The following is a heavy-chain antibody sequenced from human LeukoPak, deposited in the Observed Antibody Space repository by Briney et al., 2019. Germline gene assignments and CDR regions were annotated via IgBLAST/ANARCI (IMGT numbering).Heavy chain of an antibody. CDR1: GGSMSSYY. CDR3: ARSYGGNSVPGD. J-gene: IGHJ4*02. D-gene: IGHD4-17*01. Sequence: SETLSLTCTVSGGSMSSYYWSWIRQPAGKGLEWIGRIYTSGSTNYNPSLKSRVTMSVDTSKNQFFLKLTSVTAADTAVYHCARSYGGNSVPGDWGQGTLVTVSS. V-gene: IGHV4-4*07. CDR2: IYTSGST.